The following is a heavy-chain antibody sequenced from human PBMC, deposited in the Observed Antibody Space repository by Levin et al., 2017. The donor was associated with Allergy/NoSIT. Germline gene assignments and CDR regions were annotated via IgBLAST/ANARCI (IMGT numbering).Heavy chain of an antibody. V-gene: IGHV4-59*01. CDR3: VRDRYGGGWFDP. CDR1: GGTMRSYY. Sequence: KPSETLSLTCTVSGGTMRSYYWSWIRQPPGKGLEWIAYIHDTGSTNHNPSLKSRVTISVDTSKNQFSLKLTSLTAADTAVYYCVRDRYGGGWFDPWGQGTLVIVSS. D-gene: IGHD3-10*01. J-gene: IGHJ5*02. CDR2: IHDTGST.